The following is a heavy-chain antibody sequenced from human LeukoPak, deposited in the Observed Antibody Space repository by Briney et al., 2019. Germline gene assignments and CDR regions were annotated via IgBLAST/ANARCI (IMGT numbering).Heavy chain of an antibody. D-gene: IGHD2-2*01. CDR3: ATEYCASSSCRFDS. V-gene: IGHV4-38-2*02. CDR2: ISDSGSA. J-gene: IGHJ4*02. Sequence: KASETLSLTCTVSGSSMSSDYYWGWIRQPPGKGLEWIGSISDSGSAYYNPSLKSRVTISLDTSKKQFSLKLTSVTAADTAIYYCATEYCASSSCRFDSWGQGTLVTVSS. CDR1: GSSMSSDYY.